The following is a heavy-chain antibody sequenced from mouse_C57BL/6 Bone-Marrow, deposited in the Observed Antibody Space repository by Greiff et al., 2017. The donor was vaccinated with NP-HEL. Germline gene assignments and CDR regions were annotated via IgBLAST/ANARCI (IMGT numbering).Heavy chain of an antibody. Sequence: QVQLQQPGAELVKPGASVKISCKASGYAFSSSWMNWVKQRPGKGLEWIGRIYPGDGDTNYNGKFKGKATLTADKSSSTAYMQLSSLTSEDSAVYFCAREGAYWGQGTLVTVSA. CDR2: IYPGDGDT. J-gene: IGHJ3*01. CDR3: AREGAY. V-gene: IGHV1-82*01. CDR1: GYAFSSSW.